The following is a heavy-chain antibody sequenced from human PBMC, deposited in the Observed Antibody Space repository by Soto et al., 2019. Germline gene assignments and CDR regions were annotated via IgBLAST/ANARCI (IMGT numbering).Heavy chain of an antibody. CDR2: MYHSGST. CDR3: ARVGRASGSYYFDY. Sequence: SETLSLTCAVSGYSISNGYYWGWIRQPPGKGLEWIASMYHSGSTYYNPSLKSRVTISVDASKNQFSLKLSSVTAADTAIYYCARVGRASGSYYFDYWGQGTLVTVSS. D-gene: IGHD1-26*01. V-gene: IGHV4-38-2*01. J-gene: IGHJ4*02. CDR1: GYSISNGYY.